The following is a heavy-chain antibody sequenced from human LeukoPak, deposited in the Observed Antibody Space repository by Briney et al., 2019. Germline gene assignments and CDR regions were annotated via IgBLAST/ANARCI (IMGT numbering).Heavy chain of an antibody. J-gene: IGHJ5*02. CDR2: ISDSGNTI. CDR3: AGDLNWNYAVDP. V-gene: IGHV3-48*03. CDR1: GFTFSSYE. Sequence: GGSLRLSCAAAGFTFSSYEMSWVRQAPGKGLEWVSYISDSGNTIKYADSVKGRFTISRDKAKNSLYLQMNSLRAEDTAVYYCAGDLNWNYAVDPWGQGTLVTVSS. D-gene: IGHD1-7*01.